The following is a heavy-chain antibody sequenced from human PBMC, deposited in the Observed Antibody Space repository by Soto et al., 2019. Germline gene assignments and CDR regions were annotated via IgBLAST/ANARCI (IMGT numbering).Heavy chain of an antibody. V-gene: IGHV4-39*01. J-gene: IGHJ4*02. CDR2: VFEGGDT. Sequence: PSETLSLTYGVSGDSIYSSTYYLGWIRQPPGKGLEWIWIVFEGGDTHYNPSLKSRVTISMDTSKNQFSLNLSSVTASDTAVFYCARLGGTYYESNGAGGYFDYWGQGALVTVSS. D-gene: IGHD3-22*01. CDR3: ARLGGTYYESNGAGGYFDY. CDR1: GDSIYSSTYY.